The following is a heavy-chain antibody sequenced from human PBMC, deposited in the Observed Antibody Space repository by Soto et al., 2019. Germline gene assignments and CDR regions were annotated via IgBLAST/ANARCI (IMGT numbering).Heavy chain of an antibody. D-gene: IGHD3-10*01. CDR2: IYYSGST. Sequence: SETLSLTCTVSGGSISSSSYYWGWIRQPPGKGLEWIGSIYYSGSTYYNPSLKSRVTISVDTSKNQFSLKLSSVTAAGTAVYYCARDSIGPPHGRSEAYFQHWGQGTLVPVSP. CDR1: GGSISSSSYY. V-gene: IGHV4-39*07. CDR3: ARDSIGPPHGRSEAYFQH. J-gene: IGHJ1*01.